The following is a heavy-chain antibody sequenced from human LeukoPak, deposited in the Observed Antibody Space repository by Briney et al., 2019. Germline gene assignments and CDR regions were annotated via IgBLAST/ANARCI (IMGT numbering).Heavy chain of an antibody. CDR2: INPSGGST. CDR3: ATTKGTYGGPLYYFDY. D-gene: IGHD1-26*01. V-gene: IGHV1-46*01. CDR1: GYTFTSYY. Sequence: GASVKVSCKASGYTFTSYYMYWVRQAPGQGLEWMGIINPSGGSTSYAQKFHGRVTMTRDTSTSTVYMELSSLRSEDTAVYYCATTKGTYGGPLYYFDYWGQGTLVTVSS. J-gene: IGHJ4*02.